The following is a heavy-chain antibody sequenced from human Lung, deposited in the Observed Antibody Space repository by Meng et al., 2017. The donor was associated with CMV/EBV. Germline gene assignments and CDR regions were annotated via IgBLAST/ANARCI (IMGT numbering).Heavy chain of an antibody. D-gene: IGHD3-10*01. CDR3: ASKPDYYGSGSYYYYGMDV. CDR2: IYYSGST. Sequence: SETPSLXCTVSGGSISSGGYYWSWIRQHPGKGLEWIGYIYYSGSTYYNPSLKSRVTISVDTSKNQFSLKLSSVTAADTAVYYCASKPDYYGSGSYYYYGMDVWXQGTXVTVSS. CDR1: GGSISSGGYY. V-gene: IGHV4-31*03. J-gene: IGHJ6*02.